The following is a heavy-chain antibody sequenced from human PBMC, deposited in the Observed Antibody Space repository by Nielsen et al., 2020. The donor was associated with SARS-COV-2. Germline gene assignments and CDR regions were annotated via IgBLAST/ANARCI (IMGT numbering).Heavy chain of an antibody. CDR1: GFTFSSYS. J-gene: IGHJ2*01. CDR3: ARGDSYGTGYFDL. Sequence: GGSLRLSCAASGFTFSSYSMNWVRQAPGKGLEWVSSISSSSSYIYYADSVKGRFTISRDNAKNSLYLQMNSLRAEDTAVYYCARGDSYGTGYFDLWGRGTLVTVSS. V-gene: IGHV3-21*01. D-gene: IGHD5-18*01. CDR2: ISSSSSYI.